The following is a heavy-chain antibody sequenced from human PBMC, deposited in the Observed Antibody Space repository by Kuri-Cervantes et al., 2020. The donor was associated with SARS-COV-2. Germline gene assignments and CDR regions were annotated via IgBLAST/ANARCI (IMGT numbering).Heavy chain of an antibody. CDR2: VSGKANYYAT. J-gene: IGHJ4*02. V-gene: IGHV3-73*01. Sequence: GGSLRLSCEVSGFLFSASAIHWVRQASGKGLEWVGRVSGKANYYATAYAASVKGRFTISRYDLKNMAYLQMNSLRTEDTAVYYCKTPIDYWGQGALVTVSS. CDR1: GFLFSASA. CDR3: KTPIDY.